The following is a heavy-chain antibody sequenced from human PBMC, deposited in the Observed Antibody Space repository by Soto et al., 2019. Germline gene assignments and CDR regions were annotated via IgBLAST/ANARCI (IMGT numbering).Heavy chain of an antibody. D-gene: IGHD1-26*01. V-gene: IGHV3-53*04. Sequence: EVQLVESGGGLVQPGGSLRLSCAASGFTVSSNYMSWVRQAPGKGLEWVSVIYSGGTTYYADSVKGRFTISKHNSKNTLYLEMNSLRTEDTAMYYCASDSGSNYVVVVDYWGQGTLVTVSS. CDR1: GFTVSSNY. J-gene: IGHJ4*02. CDR2: IYSGGTT. CDR3: ASDSGSNYVVVVDY.